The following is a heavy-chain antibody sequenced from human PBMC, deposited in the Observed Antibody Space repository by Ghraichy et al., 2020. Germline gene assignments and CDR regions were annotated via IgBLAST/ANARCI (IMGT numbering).Heavy chain of an antibody. CDR3: ARQVAAAGLFGTIDY. Sequence: AGSLRLSCAASGFTVSSNYMSWVRQAPGKGLEWVSVIYSGGSTYYADSVKGRFTISRHNSKNTLYLQMNSLRAEDTAVYYCARQVAAAGLFGTIDYWGQGTLVTVSS. V-gene: IGHV3-53*04. CDR2: IYSGGST. J-gene: IGHJ4*02. D-gene: IGHD6-13*01. CDR1: GFTVSSNY.